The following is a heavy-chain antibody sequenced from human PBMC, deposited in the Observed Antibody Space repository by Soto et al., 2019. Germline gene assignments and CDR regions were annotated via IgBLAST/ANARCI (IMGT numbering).Heavy chain of an antibody. V-gene: IGHV1-69*13. J-gene: IGHJ4*02. CDR3: VRDSGAKLSSS. CDR1: GGTFSSYR. D-gene: IGHD6-13*01. Sequence: ASVKVSCKASGGTFSSYRINWVRQAPGQGLEWMGGIVPIYRTADSAQEFQGRVTITADESARTAYMELRSLKSRDTAVYYCVRDSGAKLSSSWGQGTLVTVSS. CDR2: IVPIYRTA.